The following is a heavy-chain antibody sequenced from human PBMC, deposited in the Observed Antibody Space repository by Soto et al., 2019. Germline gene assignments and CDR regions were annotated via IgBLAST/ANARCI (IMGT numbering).Heavy chain of an antibody. CDR2: IYHSGST. Sequence: QLQLQESGSGLVKPSQTLSLTCAVSGGSISSGGYSWSWIRQPPGKGLEWIGYIYHSGSTYYNPSHKIRVTITVDRYKNQFSLKLNFVTAADTAVYYCSRGGESITMVRGVTNWFDPWGQGTLVTVSS. V-gene: IGHV4-30-2*01. J-gene: IGHJ5*02. CDR3: SRGGESITMVRGVTNWFDP. D-gene: IGHD3-10*01. CDR1: GGSISSGGYS.